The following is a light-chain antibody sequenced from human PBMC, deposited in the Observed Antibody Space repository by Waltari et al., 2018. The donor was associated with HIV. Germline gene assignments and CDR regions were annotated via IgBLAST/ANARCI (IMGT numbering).Light chain of an antibody. J-gene: IGLJ1*01. CDR2: QDI. CDR3: QAWDSSTAV. Sequence: SYELTQPPSVSVSPGQTATITCSGDKLGDKYVFWYQQKPGQSPVLVISQDIKRPSGFPEQFSGSNSGNTATLTISGTQAMDEADYYCQAWDSSTAVFGTGTKVTVL. CDR1: KLGDKY. V-gene: IGLV3-1*01.